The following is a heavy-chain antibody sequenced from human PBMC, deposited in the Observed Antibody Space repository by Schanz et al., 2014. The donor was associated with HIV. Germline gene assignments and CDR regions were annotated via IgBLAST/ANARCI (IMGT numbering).Heavy chain of an antibody. D-gene: IGHD6-19*01. Sequence: QVQLVQSGAELRKPGSSVKVSCKASGDTFRRYSIHWVRQGPGQGLEWMGGIIPMFGTTKYPQRLQGRVTIIADKSTTTAYMELSRLRSDDTAVYYCARTSGWSNRAWWYFDLWGRGTLVTVSS. CDR2: IIPMFGTT. CDR1: GDTFRRYS. J-gene: IGHJ2*01. V-gene: IGHV1-69*06. CDR3: ARTSGWSNRAWWYFDL.